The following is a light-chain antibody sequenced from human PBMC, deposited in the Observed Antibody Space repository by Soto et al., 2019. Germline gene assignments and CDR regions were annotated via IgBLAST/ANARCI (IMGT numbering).Light chain of an antibody. CDR3: LQNYNYPWT. CDR1: QETKND. CDR2: AAS. J-gene: IGKJ1*01. Sequence: AIQMTQSPSSLSASVGDRVTITCRASQETKNDLGWYQQKPGKAPKLLIYAASSLQSGVPSRFSGSGSGTDFSLTNNSLQPEDSATYYCLQNYNYPWTFGQGTKVEIK. V-gene: IGKV1-6*01.